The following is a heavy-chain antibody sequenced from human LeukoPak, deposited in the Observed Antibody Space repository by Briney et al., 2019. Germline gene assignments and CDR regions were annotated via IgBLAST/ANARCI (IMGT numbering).Heavy chain of an antibody. J-gene: IGHJ3*02. CDR2: INPNSGGT. CDR1: GYTFTGYY. CDR3: ARDRGYCSGGSCFDAFDI. D-gene: IGHD2-15*01. V-gene: IGHV1-2*02. Sequence: ASVKVSCKASGYTFTGYYMHWVRQAPGQGLEWLGWINPNSGGTNYAQKFQGRATMTRDTSISTAYMELSRLRSDDTAVYYCARDRGYCSGGSCFDAFDIWGQGTMVTVSS.